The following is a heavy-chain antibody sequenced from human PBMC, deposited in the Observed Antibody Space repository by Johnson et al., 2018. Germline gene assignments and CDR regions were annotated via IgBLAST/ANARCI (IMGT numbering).Heavy chain of an antibody. D-gene: IGHD1-1*01. J-gene: IGHJ6*03. CDR1: GFTFSSYW. V-gene: IGHV3-7*01. CDR3: AGAGTTSDYYYYMDG. CDR2: IQQDGSEK. Sequence: VHLVETGGGLVQPGGSLRLSFAASGFTFSSYWMSWVRQAPGKGLEWVANIQQDGSEKYYVDSGKGRFTISRDNAKNSLYLQINSLRAEDTAVYYCAGAGTTSDYYYYMDGWGKGTTVTVSS.